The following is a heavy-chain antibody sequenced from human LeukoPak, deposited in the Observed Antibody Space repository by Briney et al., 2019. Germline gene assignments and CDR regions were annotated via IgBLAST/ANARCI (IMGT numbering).Heavy chain of an antibody. CDR2: INPSGGST. Sequence: ASVKVSCKASGYTFTSYYMHWVRQAPGQGLEWTGIINPSGGSTSYAQKFQGRVTMTRDTSTSTVYMELSSLRSEDTAVYYCARGIGQQLSTVGFDYWGQGTLVTVSS. CDR3: ARGIGQQLSTVGFDY. D-gene: IGHD6-13*01. CDR1: GYTFTSYY. V-gene: IGHV1-46*01. J-gene: IGHJ4*02.